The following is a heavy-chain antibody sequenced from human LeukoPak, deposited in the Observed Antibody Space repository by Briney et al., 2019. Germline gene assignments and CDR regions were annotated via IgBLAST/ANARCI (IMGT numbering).Heavy chain of an antibody. CDR3: TSLVGSPTY. CDR1: GFNFLYAW. Sequence: AGGSLRLSCAGSGFNFLYAWMTWVRQAPGKGLEWVGRIKSKRDGETTDYAALVKSRFSISRDDSKNTVYLQMNSVRTEDTAVYYCTSLVGSPTYWGQGTLVTVSS. D-gene: IGHD1-26*01. CDR2: IKSKRDGETT. J-gene: IGHJ4*02. V-gene: IGHV3-15*01.